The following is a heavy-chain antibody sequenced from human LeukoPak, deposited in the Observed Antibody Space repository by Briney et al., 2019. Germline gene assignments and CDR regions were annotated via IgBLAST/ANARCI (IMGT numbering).Heavy chain of an antibody. Sequence: GGSLRLSCAASGFTVSSNYMSWVRQAPGKGLEWVSVIYSGGSTYYADSVKGRFTISRDNSKNTLYLQMNSLRAEDTAVYYCVPYGSGSYLDYWGQGTLVTVSS. CDR2: IYSGGST. D-gene: IGHD3-10*01. CDR1: GFTVSSNY. CDR3: VPYGSGSYLDY. J-gene: IGHJ4*02. V-gene: IGHV3-53*01.